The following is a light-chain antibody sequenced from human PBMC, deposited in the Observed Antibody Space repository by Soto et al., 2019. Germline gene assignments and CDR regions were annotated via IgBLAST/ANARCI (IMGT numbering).Light chain of an antibody. CDR3: SSYTSTSTRV. Sequence: QSALTQPASVSGSPGQSITISCTGTSSDVGGYNYVSWYQQYPGKAPKLMIYEVSNRPSGVSNRFSGSKSGNTASLTISGLQPEDEADYYCSSYTSTSTRVLGGGTQLTVL. V-gene: IGLV2-14*01. CDR1: SSDVGGYNY. J-gene: IGLJ2*01. CDR2: EVS.